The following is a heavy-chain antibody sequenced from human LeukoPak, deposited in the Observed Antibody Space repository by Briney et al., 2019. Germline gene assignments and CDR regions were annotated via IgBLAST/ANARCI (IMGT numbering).Heavy chain of an antibody. CDR3: TGHVFPQRGAFDI. Sequence: GGSLRLSCAASGFAFSGSAMHWVRQASGKGLEWVGRIRSKANSYATAYAASVKGRFTISRDDSKNTAYLQMSSLKTEDTAVYYCTGHVFPQRGAFDIWGQGTMVTVSS. CDR1: GFAFSGSA. J-gene: IGHJ3*02. D-gene: IGHD2-21*01. CDR2: IRSKANSYAT. V-gene: IGHV3-73*01.